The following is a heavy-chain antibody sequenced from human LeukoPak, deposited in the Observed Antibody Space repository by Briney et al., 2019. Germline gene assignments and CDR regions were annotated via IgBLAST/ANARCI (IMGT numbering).Heavy chain of an antibody. V-gene: IGHV1-18*01. CDR1: GYTFTSYD. CDR3: ARVSPPTFDY. D-gene: IGHD1-26*01. Sequence: ASVKVSCKSSGYTFTSYDINWVRQAPGQGLEWMGWISAYNGNTNYAQKLQGRVTMTTDTSTSTAYMELRSLRSDDTAVYYCARVSPPTFDYWGQGTLVTVSS. CDR2: ISAYNGNT. J-gene: IGHJ4*02.